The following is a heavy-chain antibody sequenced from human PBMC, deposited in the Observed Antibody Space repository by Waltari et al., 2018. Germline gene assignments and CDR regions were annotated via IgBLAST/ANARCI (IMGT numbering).Heavy chain of an antibody. Sequence: EVQLVESGGGLEGPGESLRLSCAASGFTLTNHAMTWVRQAPGKGLGWVSLISGSGSNTLYADSVKGRFTVSRDNSENMLFLQMNSLRTEDTALYYCARLGRGDPYYFDYWGQGTLVTVST. D-gene: IGHD3-10*01. CDR1: GFTLTNHA. CDR3: ARLGRGDPYYFDY. CDR2: ISGSGSNT. J-gene: IGHJ4*02. V-gene: IGHV3-23*04.